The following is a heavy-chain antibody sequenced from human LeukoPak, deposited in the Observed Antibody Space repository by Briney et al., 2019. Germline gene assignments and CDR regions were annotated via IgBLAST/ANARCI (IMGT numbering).Heavy chain of an antibody. Sequence: GASVKVSCKASGGTFSSYAISWVRQAPGQGLEWMGGVIPIFATANYAQKFQGRVTITTDESSTTAYMELSSLRSEDTAVYYCARSGVADIVEIDYWGQGTLVTVSP. CDR1: GGTFSSYA. D-gene: IGHD1-26*01. J-gene: IGHJ4*02. CDR2: VIPIFATA. V-gene: IGHV1-69*05. CDR3: ARSGVADIVEIDY.